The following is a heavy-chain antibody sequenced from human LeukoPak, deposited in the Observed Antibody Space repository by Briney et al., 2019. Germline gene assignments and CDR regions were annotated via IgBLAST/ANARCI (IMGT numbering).Heavy chain of an antibody. V-gene: IGHV3-48*04. CDR1: GFPFSRYS. J-gene: IGHJ6*02. Sequence: GGSLRLSCAASGFPFSRYSMNWVRQAPGKGLEWVSYTSTDSSVLHHADSVKGRFTISRDNAKSSLYLQVDSLRAEDTAIYYCARGWDTLVRGVNRRSADYYGMDVWGQGTTVTVSS. D-gene: IGHD3-10*01. CDR2: TSTDSSVL. CDR3: ARGWDTLVRGVNRRSADYYGMDV.